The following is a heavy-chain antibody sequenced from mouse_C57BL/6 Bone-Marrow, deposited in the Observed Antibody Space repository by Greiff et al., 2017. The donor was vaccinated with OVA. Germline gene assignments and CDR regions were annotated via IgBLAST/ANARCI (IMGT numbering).Heavy chain of an antibody. J-gene: IGHJ2*01. V-gene: IGHV5-4*01. CDR1: GFTFSSYA. CDR2: ISDGGSYT. CDR3: ARDREGITVEEGLYYFDY. D-gene: IGHD1-1*01. Sequence: EVMLVESGGGLVKPGGSLKLSCAASGFTFSSYAMSWVRQTPEKRLEWVATISDGGSYTYYPDNVKGRFTITRDNAKNNLYLQMSHLKSEDTAMYYWARDREGITVEEGLYYFDYWGQGTTLTVSS.